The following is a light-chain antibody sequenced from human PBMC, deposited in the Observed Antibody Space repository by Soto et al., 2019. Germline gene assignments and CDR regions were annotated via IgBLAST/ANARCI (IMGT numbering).Light chain of an antibody. CDR2: DAS. CDR1: QSVSNTH. J-gene: IGKJ5*01. CDR3: QQYNHCPPIT. Sequence: PRPLSLSPGESATLSCRTSQSVSNTHVSWYQQRLGQAPRLLTYDASRRDIGVPDRFSGSGSGTEFALTISSLHSEDYAAYYYQQYNHCPPITVGQGTRLEIK. V-gene: IGKV3D-15*01.